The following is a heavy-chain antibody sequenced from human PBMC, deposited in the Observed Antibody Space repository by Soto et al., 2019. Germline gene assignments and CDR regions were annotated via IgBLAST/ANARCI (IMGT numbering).Heavy chain of an antibody. Sequence: SQTLSLTCAISGDSVSSNSAAWNWIRQSPSRGLEWLGRTYYRSKWYNDFAVSVKSRITINPDTSKNQFSLQLNSVTPEDTAVYYCARAAANWGSVGWFDPWGQGTLVTVSS. CDR2: TYYRSKWYN. V-gene: IGHV6-1*01. CDR3: ARAAANWGSVGWFDP. CDR1: GDSVSSNSAA. J-gene: IGHJ5*02. D-gene: IGHD7-27*01.